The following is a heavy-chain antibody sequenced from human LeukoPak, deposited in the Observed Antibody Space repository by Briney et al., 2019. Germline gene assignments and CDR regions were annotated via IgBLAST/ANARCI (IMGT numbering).Heavy chain of an antibody. J-gene: IGHJ4*02. CDR2: FSYDGRNK. Sequence: PGRSLRLSCAASGFTFSSYAMHWFPRAQAKGLSWVPVFSYDGRNKYYADSVKGRFTISRDNSKNTLYLQMNSLRAEDTAVYYCARDPSTLIVGALFDYWGQGTLVTVSS. V-gene: IGHV3-30*04. CDR3: ARDPSTLIVGALFDY. D-gene: IGHD1-26*01. CDR1: GFTFSSYA.